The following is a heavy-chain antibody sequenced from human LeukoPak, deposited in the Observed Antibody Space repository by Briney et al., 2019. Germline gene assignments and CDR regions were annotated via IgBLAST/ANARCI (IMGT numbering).Heavy chain of an antibody. CDR3: ARVWGMGYYDSSGYAET. CDR1: GYTFTGYY. J-gene: IGHJ5*02. D-gene: IGHD3-22*01. CDR2: INPNSGGT. V-gene: IGHV1-2*02. Sequence: ASVKVSCKASGYTFTGYYMHWVRQAPGQGLEWMGWINPNSGGTNYAQKFQGRVTMTRDTSISTAYMELSRLRSDDTAVYYCARVWGMGYYDSSGYAETWGQGTLVTVSS.